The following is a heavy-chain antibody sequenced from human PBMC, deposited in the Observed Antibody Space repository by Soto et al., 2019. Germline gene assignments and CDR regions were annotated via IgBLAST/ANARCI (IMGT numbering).Heavy chain of an antibody. CDR2: IYYSGST. CDR1: GGSISSSSYY. V-gene: IGHV4-39*01. Sequence: QLQLQESGPGLVKPSETLSLTCTVSGGSISSSSYYWGWIRQPPGKGLEWIGSIYYSGSTYYNPSLKSRVTISVDTSKNQFSLKLSSVTAADTAVYYCARRHRRTTVTTLGDYWGQGTLVTVSS. CDR3: ARRHRRTTVTTLGDY. J-gene: IGHJ4*02. D-gene: IGHD4-17*01.